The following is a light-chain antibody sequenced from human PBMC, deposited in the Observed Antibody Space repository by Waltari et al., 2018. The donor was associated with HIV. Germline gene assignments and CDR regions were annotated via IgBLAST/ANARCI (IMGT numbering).Light chain of an antibody. CDR2: RSN. J-gene: IGLJ3*02. CDR3: ATWDDSLSGPV. CDR1: SSNIGSNY. V-gene: IGLV1-47*01. Sequence: QSVLTQPPSASGTPGQRVAISCSRSSSNIGSNYVYWYQQLPGTAPKVLIYRSNQRPAGVPDRFSGSKSGTSASLAISALRSEDEADYYCATWDDSLSGPVFGGGTKLTVL.